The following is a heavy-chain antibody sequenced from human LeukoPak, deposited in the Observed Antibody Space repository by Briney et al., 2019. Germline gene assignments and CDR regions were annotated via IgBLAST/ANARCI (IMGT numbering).Heavy chain of an antibody. CDR3: ARGQGEYYYGSGGL. CDR2: IKQDGSEK. V-gene: IGHV3-7*01. J-gene: IGHJ4*02. D-gene: IGHD3-10*01. CDR1: GFTFSSYW. Sequence: GGSLRLSCAASGFTFSSYWMSWVRQAPGKGLEWVANIKQDGSEKYYVDSVKGRFTISRDNAKNSLYLQMNSLRAEDTAVYYCARGQGEYYYGSGGLWGQGTLVTVSS.